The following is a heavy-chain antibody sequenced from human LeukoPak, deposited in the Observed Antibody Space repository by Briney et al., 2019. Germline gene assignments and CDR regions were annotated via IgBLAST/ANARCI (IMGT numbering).Heavy chain of an antibody. D-gene: IGHD2-15*01. CDR1: GFTFSSYS. Sequence: PGGSLRLYCAASGFTFSSYSMNWVRQAPGKGLEWVSSISSSSSYIYYADSVKGRFTISRDNAKNSLYLQMNSLRAEDTAVYYCARETPASSGTIDYWGQGTLVTVSS. CDR2: ISSSSSYI. J-gene: IGHJ4*02. CDR3: ARETPASSGTIDY. V-gene: IGHV3-21*01.